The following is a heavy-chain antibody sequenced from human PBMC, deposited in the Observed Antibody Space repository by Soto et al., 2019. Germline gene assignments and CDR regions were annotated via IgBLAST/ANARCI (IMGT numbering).Heavy chain of an antibody. Sequence: QVQLVESGGGVVQPGRSLRLSCAASGFTFSSYGMHWVRQAPGKGLEWVAVIWYDGSNTYYADSVKGRFTISRDNSKNMFDLQMNSLRAEDTAGYYCAREDDYVWGSYRYGYYYYGMDVWGQGTTVTVSS. V-gene: IGHV3-33*01. J-gene: IGHJ6*02. CDR2: IWYDGSNT. CDR3: AREDDYVWGSYRYGYYYYGMDV. D-gene: IGHD3-16*02. CDR1: GFTFSSYG.